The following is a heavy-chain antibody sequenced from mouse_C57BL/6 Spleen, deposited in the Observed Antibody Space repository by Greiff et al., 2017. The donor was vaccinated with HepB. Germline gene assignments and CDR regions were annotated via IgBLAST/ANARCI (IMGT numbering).Heavy chain of an antibody. J-gene: IGHJ1*03. CDR3: TRRLDWYFDV. CDR2: IDPETGGT. CDR1: GYTFTDWG. D-gene: IGHD3-2*02. Sequence: QVQLQQSGAELVRPGASVTLSCKASGYTFTDWGGGGGKQPPVHGLEWSGAIDPETGGTAYNQKFKGKAILTADKSSSTAYMELRSLTSEDSAVYYCTRRLDWYFDVWGTGTTVTVSS. V-gene: IGHV1-15*01.